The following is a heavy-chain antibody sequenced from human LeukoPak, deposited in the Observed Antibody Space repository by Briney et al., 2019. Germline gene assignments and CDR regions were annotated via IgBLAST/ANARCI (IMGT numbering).Heavy chain of an antibody. Sequence: GESLKISCKGSGYSFTTYWIGWVRQMPGKGLEWMGIIHPGDSDTRYSPSFQGQVTISVDKSISTAYLQWGSLKASDTAIYYCARHIQGSGWPEDVYYYYMDVWGKGTTVTVSS. CDR2: IHPGDSDT. CDR3: ARHIQGSGWPEDVYYYYMDV. D-gene: IGHD6-19*01. J-gene: IGHJ6*03. CDR1: GYSFTTYW. V-gene: IGHV5-51*01.